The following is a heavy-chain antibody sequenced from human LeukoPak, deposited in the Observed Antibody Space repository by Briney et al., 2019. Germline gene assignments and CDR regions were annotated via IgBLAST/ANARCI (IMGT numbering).Heavy chain of an antibody. CDR3: ARVQITIFGAYYYYMDV. CDR2: IYTSGST. Sequence: SETLSLTCTVSGGSISSGSYYWGWIRQPAGKGLEWIGRIYTSGSTNYNPSLKSRVTISVDTSKNQFSLKLSSVTAADTAVYYCARVQITIFGAYYYYMDVWGKGTMVTVSS. CDR1: GGSISSGSYY. V-gene: IGHV4-61*02. D-gene: IGHD3-3*01. J-gene: IGHJ6*03.